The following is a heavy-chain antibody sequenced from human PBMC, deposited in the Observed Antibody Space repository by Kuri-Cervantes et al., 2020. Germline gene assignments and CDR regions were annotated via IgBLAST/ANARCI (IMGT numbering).Heavy chain of an antibody. CDR1: GYTFTSYS. J-gene: IGHJ3*02. V-gene: IGHV7-4-1*02. Sequence: ASVKVSCKASGYTFTSYSMHWVRQAPGQGLEWMGWINTNTGNPTYAQGFTGRFVFSLDTSVSTAYLQISSLKAEDTAVYYCARDYPWSSGWYDAFDIWGQGTLVTVSS. CDR2: INTNTGNP. CDR3: ARDYPWSSGWYDAFDI. D-gene: IGHD6-19*01.